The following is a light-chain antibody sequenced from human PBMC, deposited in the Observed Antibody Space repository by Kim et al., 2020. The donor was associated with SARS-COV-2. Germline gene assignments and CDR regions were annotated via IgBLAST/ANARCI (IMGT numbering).Light chain of an antibody. CDR3: HQNGSPPST. J-gene: IGKJ5*01. CDR2: IAS. V-gene: IGKV3-20*01. CDR1: RVSTCTY. Sequence: PGERAHPSCGASRVSTCTYLACDQRKTGHAPRLLIYIASTRATGIPDRFSGGGSVREFTLTISRVGPEDFAVYYCHQNGSPPSTFGQGTRLEIK.